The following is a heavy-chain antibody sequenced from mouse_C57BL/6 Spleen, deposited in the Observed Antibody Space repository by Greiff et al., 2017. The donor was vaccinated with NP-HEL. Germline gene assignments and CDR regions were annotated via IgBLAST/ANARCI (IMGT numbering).Heavy chain of an antibody. CDR3: ATIYYGYPYYAMDY. D-gene: IGHD2-2*01. J-gene: IGHJ4*01. CDR2: IDPSDSYT. CDR1: GYTFTSYW. Sequence: QVQLQQPGAELVMPGASVKLSCKASGYTFTSYWMHWVKQRPGQGLEWIGEIDPSDSYTNYNQKFKGKSTLTVDKSSSTAYMQLSSLTSEDSAVYYCATIYYGYPYYAMDYGGQGTAVTVSS. V-gene: IGHV1-69*01.